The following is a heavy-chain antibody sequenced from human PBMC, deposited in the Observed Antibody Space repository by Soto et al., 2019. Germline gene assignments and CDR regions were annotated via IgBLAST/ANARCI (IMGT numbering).Heavy chain of an antibody. Sequence: SVKVSCKASGGNFASYAVFWVRQAPGQGLEWMGGIIPIFGTPTYAQKFQGRVTIKADKPTNTAYMEMNSLTFEDTAVYYCARSEGGYFYGMDVWGQGTTVTVSS. J-gene: IGHJ6*02. CDR1: GGNFASYA. CDR2: IIPIFGTP. D-gene: IGHD3-9*01. V-gene: IGHV1-69*06. CDR3: ARSEGGYFYGMDV.